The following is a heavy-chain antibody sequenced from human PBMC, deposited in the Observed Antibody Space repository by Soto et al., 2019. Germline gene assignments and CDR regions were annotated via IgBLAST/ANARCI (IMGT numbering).Heavy chain of an antibody. CDR2: VYSSGST. V-gene: IGHV4-59*08. Sequence: SETLSLTCTVSGDSITSYNWNWLRQPPGKALEWIGYVYSSGSTNYNPSLKSRVTISVDTSKNQLSLKLSSVTAADTAVYYCARRYGYYFDYWGQGTLVTVS. D-gene: IGHD4-17*01. J-gene: IGHJ4*02. CDR3: ARRYGYYFDY. CDR1: GDSITSYN.